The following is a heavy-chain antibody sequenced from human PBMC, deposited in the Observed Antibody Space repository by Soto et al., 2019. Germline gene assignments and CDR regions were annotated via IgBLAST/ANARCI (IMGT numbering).Heavy chain of an antibody. J-gene: IGHJ4*02. CDR1: GYSFTRYW. CDR2: IYPGDSDT. D-gene: IGHD3-9*01. Sequence: PGESLKISCKGSGYSFTRYWIGWVRQMPGKGLEWMGIIYPGDSDTRYSPSFQGQVTISADKSISTAYLQWSSLKASDTAMYYCASNILTGYYNSWDYFDYWGQGTLVTVSS. CDR3: ASNILTGYYNSWDYFDY. V-gene: IGHV5-51*01.